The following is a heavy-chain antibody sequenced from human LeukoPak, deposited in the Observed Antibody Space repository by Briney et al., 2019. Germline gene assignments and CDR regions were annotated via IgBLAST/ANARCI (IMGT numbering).Heavy chain of an antibody. V-gene: IGHV3-48*03. CDR3: ASMATISDY. J-gene: IGHJ4*02. D-gene: IGHD5-24*01. Sequence: PGGSLRLSCAASGFTFSSYEMNWVRQAPGKGLEWVSYISSSGSTIYYADSVKGRFTISRDNAKNSLYLQMNSLRAEDTAVYYCASMATISDYWGQGTLVTVSS. CDR2: ISSSGSTI. CDR1: GFTFSSYE.